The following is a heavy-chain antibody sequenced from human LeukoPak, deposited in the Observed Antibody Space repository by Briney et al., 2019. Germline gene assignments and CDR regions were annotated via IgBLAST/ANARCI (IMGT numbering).Heavy chain of an antibody. Sequence: PGGSLRLSCAASGFAFNNYLMRWGRRAPGKGLGWVSVLFTGGGRTLYADSVKGRFTISGDTSRTTLYLQMNGLRAEDTAVYYCAKECDYSPGHKFDLWGQGTLVTVSS. CDR3: AKECDYSPGHKFDL. D-gene: IGHD3-10*01. V-gene: IGHV3-23*01. J-gene: IGHJ4*02. CDR1: GFAFNNYL. CDR2: LFTGGGRT.